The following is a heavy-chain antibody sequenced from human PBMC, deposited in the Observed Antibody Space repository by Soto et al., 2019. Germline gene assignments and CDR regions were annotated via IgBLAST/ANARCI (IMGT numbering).Heavy chain of an antibody. CDR3: ARPMGVEVPAQAYYFDY. D-gene: IGHD3-22*01. J-gene: IGHJ4*02. CDR1: GFTFSTYW. CDR2: INTDGSET. Sequence: EVQLVESGGGLVQPGGSLRLSCAASGFTFSTYWMDWVRQAPGEGLVWVARINTDGSETPYADSVQGRFTISRDNAKNTVYLQMNSLRAEDTAVYYCARPMGVEVPAQAYYFDYWGQGTLVTVSS. V-gene: IGHV3-74*01.